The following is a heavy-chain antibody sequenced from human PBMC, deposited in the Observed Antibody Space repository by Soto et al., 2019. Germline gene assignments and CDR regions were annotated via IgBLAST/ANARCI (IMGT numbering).Heavy chain of an antibody. J-gene: IGHJ6*02. CDR1: GGSISSYY. CDR2: MYYSGST. V-gene: IGHV4-59*08. CDR3: ARWYAGYGMDV. Sequence: QVQLQESGPGLVKPSETLSLTCTISGGSISSYYWSCIRQPPGKGLEWIGYMYYSGSTNYNPSLKSRVTISVDRSKDQFSLKLSSVTAADTAVYYCARWYAGYGMDVWGQGTTVTVSS. D-gene: IGHD6-13*01.